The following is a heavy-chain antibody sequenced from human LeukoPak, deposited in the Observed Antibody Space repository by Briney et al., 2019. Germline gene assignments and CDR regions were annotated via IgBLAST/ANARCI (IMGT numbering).Heavy chain of an antibody. Sequence: GSLRLSCAASGFTFSDYYMSWIRQAPGKGLEWVSYISSSGSTIYYADSVKGRFTISRDNAKNSLYLQMNSLRAEDTAVYYCASRYSSSWYYYFYYMDVWGKGTTVTVSS. V-gene: IGHV3-11*04. CDR1: GFTFSDYY. D-gene: IGHD6-13*01. J-gene: IGHJ6*03. CDR3: ASRYSSSWYYYFYYMDV. CDR2: ISSSGSTI.